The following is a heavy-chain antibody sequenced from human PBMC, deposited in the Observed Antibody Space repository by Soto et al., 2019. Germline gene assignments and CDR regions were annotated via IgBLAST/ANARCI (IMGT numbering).Heavy chain of an antibody. CDR3: ARERDSPYRTWIQLWSYGMDV. CDR1: GGSFRGYY. D-gene: IGHD5-18*01. Sequence: AETLSRTCGVCGGSFRGYYWSGIRLPPGRGLEWIGEINHSGSTNYNPSLKSRVTISVDTSKNQFSLKLSSVTAADTAVYYCARERDSPYRTWIQLWSYGMDVWGQGTTVTVSS. J-gene: IGHJ6*02. CDR2: INHSGST. V-gene: IGHV4-34*01.